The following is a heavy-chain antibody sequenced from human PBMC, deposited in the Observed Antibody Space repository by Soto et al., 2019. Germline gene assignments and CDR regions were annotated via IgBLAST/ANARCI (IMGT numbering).Heavy chain of an antibody. CDR1: GFTFSSYT. D-gene: IGHD5-18*01. CDR3: ETDNGYSHGHGMDV. CDR2: ILYDGGNK. Sequence: AGGSLRLSCAASGFTFSSYTIHWVRQAPGKGLEWVALILYDGGNKYYADSVKGGFTISRDNSKNTLYLQMNSLRAEDTAVYYCETDNGYSHGHGMDVWGQGTTVTVSS. J-gene: IGHJ6*02. V-gene: IGHV3-30-3*01.